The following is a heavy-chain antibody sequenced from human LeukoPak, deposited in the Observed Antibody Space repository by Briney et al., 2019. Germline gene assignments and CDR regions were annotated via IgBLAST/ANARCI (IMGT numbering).Heavy chain of an antibody. CDR2: ISAYNGNT. V-gene: IGHV1-18*01. J-gene: IGHJ4*02. D-gene: IGHD3-10*01. CDR1: AYTFASYG. CDR3: ARDRPEWFGEFFDY. Sequence: ASVKPSCKASAYTFASYGISWVRQAPGQGLEWMGWISAYNGNTNYAQKLQGRVTMTTDTSTSTAYMELRSLRSDDTAVYYCARDRPEWFGEFFDYWGQGTLVTVSS.